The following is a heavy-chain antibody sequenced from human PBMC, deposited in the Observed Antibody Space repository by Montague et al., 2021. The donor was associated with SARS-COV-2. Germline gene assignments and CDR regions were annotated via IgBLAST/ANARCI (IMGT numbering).Heavy chain of an antibody. Sequence: SLRPSCAASGFTFSSYAMHWVRQAPGKGLEWVAVISYDGSNKYYADSVKGRFTISRDNSKNTLYLQMNSLRAEDTAVYYCARDYAVVAATPWDVWGQGTTVTVSS. J-gene: IGHJ6*02. CDR1: GFTFSSYA. CDR3: ARDYAVVAATPWDV. CDR2: ISYDGSNK. D-gene: IGHD2-15*01. V-gene: IGHV3-30*04.